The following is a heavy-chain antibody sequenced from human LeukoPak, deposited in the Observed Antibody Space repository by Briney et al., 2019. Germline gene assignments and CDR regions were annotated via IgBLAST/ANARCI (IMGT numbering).Heavy chain of an antibody. CDR1: GFTFGDYY. J-gene: IGHJ4*02. D-gene: IGHD6-19*01. V-gene: IGHV3-11*01. CDR2: ISSSGNTI. CDR3: AKDNRRHYTSGPNPDSLH. Sequence: GGSLRLSCVASGFTFGDYYMSWVRQAPGKGLEWISSISSSGNTIYYADSVKGRFTMSRGNAKNSLYLQMNSLRVEDTAFYYCAKDNRRHYTSGPNPDSLHWGQGALVTVSS.